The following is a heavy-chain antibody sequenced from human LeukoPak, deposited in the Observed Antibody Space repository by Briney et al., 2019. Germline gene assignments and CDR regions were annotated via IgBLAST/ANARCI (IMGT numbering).Heavy chain of an antibody. CDR2: IYYSGTT. CDR1: GGSISNYY. D-gene: IGHD5-24*01. Sequence: TSETLSLTCTVSGGSISNYYWSWIRQPPGKGLEWTGHIYYSGTTNYNPSLKSRVTISVDTSKNQLSLKLSSVTAADTAVYYCARGDIQQDGAEYFQHWGQGTLVTVSS. V-gene: IGHV4-59*01. J-gene: IGHJ1*01. CDR3: ARGDIQQDGAEYFQH.